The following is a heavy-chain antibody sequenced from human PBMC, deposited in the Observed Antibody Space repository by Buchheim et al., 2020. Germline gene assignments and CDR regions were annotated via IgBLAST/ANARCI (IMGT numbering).Heavy chain of an antibody. CDR1: GFTFSSYG. CDR2: ISYDGSNK. J-gene: IGHJ4*02. CDR3: AKARHSGFWHGGGVFDY. V-gene: IGHV3-30*18. D-gene: IGHD6-19*01. Sequence: QVQLVESGGGVVQPGRSLRLSCAASGFTFSSYGMHWVRQAPGKGLEWVAVISYDGSNKYYADSVKGRFTISRDNSKHPLYLQMNSLRAEDTAVYYCAKARHSGFWHGGGVFDYWGQGTL.